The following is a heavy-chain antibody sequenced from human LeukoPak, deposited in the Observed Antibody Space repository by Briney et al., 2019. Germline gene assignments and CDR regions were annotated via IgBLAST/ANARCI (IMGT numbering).Heavy chain of an antibody. D-gene: IGHD3-22*01. V-gene: IGHV4-59*01. Sequence: KPSETLSRTCTVSGGSISSYYWSWIRQPPGKGLEWIGYIYYSGSTNYNPSLKSRVTISVDTSKNQFSLKLSSVTAADTAVYYCASGGYYDSSGYYIVQFDYWGQGTLVTVSS. CDR2: IYYSGST. CDR1: GGSISSYY. J-gene: IGHJ4*02. CDR3: ASGGYYDSSGYYIVQFDY.